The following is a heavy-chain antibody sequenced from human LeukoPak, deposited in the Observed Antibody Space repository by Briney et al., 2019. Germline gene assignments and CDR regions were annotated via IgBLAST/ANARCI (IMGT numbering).Heavy chain of an antibody. Sequence: ASVKVSCKASGYTFTSYDINWVRQATGQGLEWMGWMNPNSGNTGYAQKFQGRVTMTRNTSISTAYMELRSLRSDDTAVYYCAKDSAKKYDDYWGQGTLVTVSS. CDR3: AKDSAKKYDDY. J-gene: IGHJ4*02. CDR2: MNPNSGNT. V-gene: IGHV1-8*01. CDR1: GYTFTSYD. D-gene: IGHD2/OR15-2a*01.